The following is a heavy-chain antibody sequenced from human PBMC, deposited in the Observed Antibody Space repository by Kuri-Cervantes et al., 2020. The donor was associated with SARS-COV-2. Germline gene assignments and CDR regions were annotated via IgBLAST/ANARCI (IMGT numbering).Heavy chain of an antibody. CDR2: INHSGNT. CDR1: GGSFSDYY. CDR3: VRHADLKYQLPHQYLQH. J-gene: IGHJ1*01. D-gene: IGHD2-2*01. Sequence: GSLRLSCAVYGGSFSDYYWSWVRQPPGKGLEWIGEINHSGNTNYDPSLKSRVTMSVDTSKNQFSLKLSSVTAADTAVYYCVRHADLKYQLPHQYLQHWGQGTLVTVSS. V-gene: IGHV4-34*01.